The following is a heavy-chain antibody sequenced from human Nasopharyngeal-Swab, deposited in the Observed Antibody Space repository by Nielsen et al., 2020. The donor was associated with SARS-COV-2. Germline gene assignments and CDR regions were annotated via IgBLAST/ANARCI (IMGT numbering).Heavy chain of an antibody. V-gene: IGHV3-74*01. D-gene: IGHD3-16*01. Sequence: GESLNISCAVSGFTFNNYWMHWVRQAPGKGLVWVSRINGEESRTSYADSVKGRFTISRDNAKNTLYLQMNSLRADDAAMYYCARDPHGVRGAMQDAFDLWGQGTMVTVSS. CDR2: INGEESRT. J-gene: IGHJ3*01. CDR3: ARDPHGVRGAMQDAFDL. CDR1: GFTFNNYW.